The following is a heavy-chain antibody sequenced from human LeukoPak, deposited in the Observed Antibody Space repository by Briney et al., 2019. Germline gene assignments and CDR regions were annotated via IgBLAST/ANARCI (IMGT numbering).Heavy chain of an antibody. V-gene: IGHV1-18*01. J-gene: IGHJ6*02. CDR1: GYTFTSYG. Sequence: GASLTVSCTASGYTFTSYGISWVRQAPGQGLKWMGWISAYNGNTNYAQKLQGRVTMTTDTSTSTAYMELRSLRSDDTAVYYCARDIVVVPAASSYYYGMDVWGQGTTVTVS. D-gene: IGHD2-2*01. CDR2: ISAYNGNT. CDR3: ARDIVVVPAASSYYYGMDV.